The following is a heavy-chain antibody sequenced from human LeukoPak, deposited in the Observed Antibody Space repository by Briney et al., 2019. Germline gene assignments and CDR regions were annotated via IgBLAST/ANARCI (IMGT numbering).Heavy chain of an antibody. CDR3: AREGSATARPFVSNDY. Sequence: SETLSLTCTDSGGSMSSYYWSWIRQPAGKGLEWIGRIHTSGNTDYNPSLKSRVTMSVDTSKNQFSLKVRSVTAADTAVYYCAREGSATARPFVSNDYWGQGTLVTVSS. CDR1: GGSMSSYY. J-gene: IGHJ4*02. D-gene: IGHD6-6*01. CDR2: IHTSGNT. V-gene: IGHV4-4*07.